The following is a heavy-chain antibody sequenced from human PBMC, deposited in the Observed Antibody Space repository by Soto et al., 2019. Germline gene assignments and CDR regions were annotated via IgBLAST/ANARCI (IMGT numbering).Heavy chain of an antibody. CDR2: VSPPSRPS. Sequence: QVQLVQSGAEVKKPGSSVKVSCKTSGVSFNNNGIGWVRQAPGHGLEWMGGVSPPSRPSNYARKFQGRISITADATTGTVNMELSSLTSEDTAQYYCARVLYYGSGSYSPYGMDVWGHGTTVTVSS. CDR3: ARVLYYGSGSYSPYGMDV. D-gene: IGHD3-10*01. CDR1: GVSFNNNG. J-gene: IGHJ6*02. V-gene: IGHV1-69*01.